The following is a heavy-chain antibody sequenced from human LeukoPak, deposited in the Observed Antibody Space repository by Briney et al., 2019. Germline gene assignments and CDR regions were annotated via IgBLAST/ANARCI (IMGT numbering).Heavy chain of an antibody. J-gene: IGHJ3*02. CDR2: ISGSGGST. CDR3: AKERDSSGYHHDAFDI. D-gene: IGHD3-22*01. V-gene: IGHV3-23*01. Sequence: PGRSLRLSCAASGFTFSSYAMHWVRQAPGKGLEWVSVISGSGGSTYYADSVKCRFTISRDNSKNTLYLQMNSLRAEDTAVYYCAKERDSSGYHHDAFDIWGQGTMVTVSS. CDR1: GFTFSSYA.